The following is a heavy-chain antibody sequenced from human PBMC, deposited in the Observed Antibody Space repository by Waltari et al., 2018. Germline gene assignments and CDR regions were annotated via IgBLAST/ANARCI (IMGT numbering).Heavy chain of an antibody. J-gene: IGHJ4*02. CDR2: IYYSGST. CDR3: ARERDYDSSGYSNYFDY. D-gene: IGHD3-22*01. Sequence: QLQLQESGPGLVKPSATLSLTCTVSGGSISSSSYYWGWTRQPPGKGLEWIGSIYYSGSTYYNPSLKSRVTISVDTSKNQFSLKLSSVTAADTAVYYCARERDYDSSGYSNYFDYWGQGTLVTVSS. CDR1: GGSISSSSYY. V-gene: IGHV4-39*07.